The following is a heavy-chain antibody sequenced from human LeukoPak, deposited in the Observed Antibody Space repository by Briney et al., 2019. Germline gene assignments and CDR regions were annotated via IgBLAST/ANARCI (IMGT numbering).Heavy chain of an antibody. CDR1: GGSFRRYA. D-gene: IGHD1-1*01. J-gene: IGHJ6*04. V-gene: IGHV1-69*06. CDR3: AARDNGNDLLSYHAMDV. Sequence: RASVTVSCKASGGSFRRYAFAWVRQAAGQGVAWMGGIMPVLGTGSYAQGFQGRVTITADRSTSTAYMELRSLRPEDTALYYCAARDNGNDLLSYHAMDVWGNGTTVTVSS. CDR2: IMPVLGTG.